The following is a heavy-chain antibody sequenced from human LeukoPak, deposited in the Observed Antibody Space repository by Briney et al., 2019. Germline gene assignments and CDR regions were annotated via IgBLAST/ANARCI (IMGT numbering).Heavy chain of an antibody. CDR1: GGSISSYY. J-gene: IGHJ4*02. CDR2: IYYSGST. CDR3: AREALNAYDSSGYYA. D-gene: IGHD3-22*01. Sequence: SSETLSLTCTVPGGSISSYYWSWIRQPPGKGLEWIGSIYYSGSTNYNPSLKSRVTISVDPSKNQFSLKLSSVTAADRAVYYCAREALNAYDSSGYYAWGQGTLVTVSS. V-gene: IGHV4-59*01.